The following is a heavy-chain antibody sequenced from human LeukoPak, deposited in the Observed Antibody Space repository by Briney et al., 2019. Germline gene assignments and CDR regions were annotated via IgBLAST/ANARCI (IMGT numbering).Heavy chain of an antibody. Sequence: SETLSLTCAVYGGSFSGYYWSWIRQPPGKGLEWIGEINHSGSTNYNPSLKSRVTISVDTSKNQFSLKLSSVTAADTAVYYCARGLGRSGWYFDLWGRGTLVNVSS. V-gene: IGHV4-34*01. CDR1: GGSFSGYY. J-gene: IGHJ2*01. CDR3: ARGLGRSGWYFDL. D-gene: IGHD7-27*01. CDR2: INHSGST.